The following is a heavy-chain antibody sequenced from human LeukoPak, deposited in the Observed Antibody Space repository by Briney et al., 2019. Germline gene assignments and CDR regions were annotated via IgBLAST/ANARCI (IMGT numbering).Heavy chain of an antibody. J-gene: IGHJ4*02. Sequence: AETLSLTCAVYGVSFSGYYWSWLRQPPARGLEWIGEINHSGSTNYNQSLKSRVTLSVDTSKNQFSMKLSSVTAADTAVYYCASLKRGYYGSGSYYTLDYWGQGTLVTVSS. CDR2: INHSGST. V-gene: IGHV4-34*01. CDR1: GVSFSGYY. CDR3: ASLKRGYYGSGSYYTLDY. D-gene: IGHD3-10*01.